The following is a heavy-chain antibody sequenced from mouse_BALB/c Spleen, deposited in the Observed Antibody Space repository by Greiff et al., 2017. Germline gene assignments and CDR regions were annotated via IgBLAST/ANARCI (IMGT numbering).Heavy chain of an antibody. J-gene: IGHJ4*01. CDR1: GFTFSDYY. D-gene: IGHD2-4*01. V-gene: IGHV5-4*02. Sequence: EVQLVESGGGLVKPGGSLKLSCAASGFTFSDYYMYWVRQTPEKRLEWVATISDGGSYTYYPDSVKGRFTISRDNAKNNLYLQMSSLKSEDTAMYYCARAMITNAMDYWGQGTSVTVSS. CDR2: ISDGGSYT. CDR3: ARAMITNAMDY.